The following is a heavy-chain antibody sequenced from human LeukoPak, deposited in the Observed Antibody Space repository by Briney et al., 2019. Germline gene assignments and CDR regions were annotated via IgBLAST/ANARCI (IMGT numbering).Heavy chain of an antibody. J-gene: IGHJ4*02. CDR1: GYTLTELS. CDR2: FDPEDGET. D-gene: IGHD5-24*01. Sequence: ASVKVSCKVSGYTLTELSMHWVRQAPGKGLEWMGGFDPEDGETIYTQKFQGRVTMTEDTSTDTAYMELSSLRSEDTAVYYCATYVEMATTTTDYWGQGTLVTVSS. V-gene: IGHV1-24*01. CDR3: ATYVEMATTTTDY.